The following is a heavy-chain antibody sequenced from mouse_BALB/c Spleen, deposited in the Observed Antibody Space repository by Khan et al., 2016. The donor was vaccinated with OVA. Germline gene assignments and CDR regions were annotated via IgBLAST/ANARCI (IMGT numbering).Heavy chain of an antibody. CDR3: ARGCYGSPFAY. Sequence: VELVESGPELVRPGASVKMSCKASGYTFTSFWIHWVKQRPGQGLEWIGMIDPSKSETRLNQKFKDKATLNVDKSSNTAYMQLSRLTSEDSAVYYCARGCYGSPFAYWGQGTLVTVSA. CDR1: GYTFTSFW. J-gene: IGHJ3*01. CDR2: IDPSKSET. V-gene: IGHV1S127*01. D-gene: IGHD1-1*01.